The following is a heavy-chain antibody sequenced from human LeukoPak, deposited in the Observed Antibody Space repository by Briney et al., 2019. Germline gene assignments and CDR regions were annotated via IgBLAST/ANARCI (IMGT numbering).Heavy chain of an antibody. CDR1: GFTFSSYA. Sequence: GRSLRLSCAASGFTFSSYAMHWVRQAPGKGLEWVAVISYDGSNKYYTDSVKGRFTISGDNSKNTLYLQMNSLRAEDTAVYYCARDIIAARPDLPGYWGQGTLVTVSS. CDR3: ARDIIAARPDLPGY. J-gene: IGHJ4*02. V-gene: IGHV3-30-3*01. CDR2: ISYDGSNK. D-gene: IGHD6-6*01.